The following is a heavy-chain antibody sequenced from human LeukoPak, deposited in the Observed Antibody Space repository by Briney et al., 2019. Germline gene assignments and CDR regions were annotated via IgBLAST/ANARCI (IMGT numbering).Heavy chain of an antibody. CDR1: GGSISSYY. CDR2: IYYSGST. J-gene: IGHJ6*03. V-gene: IGHV4-59*01. Sequence: SETLSLTYTVSGGSISSYYWSWIRQPPGKGLEWIGNIYYSGSTNYNPSLKSRVTISVDTSKNQFSLKLSSVTAADTAVYYCARGSKAVAGSNYYYYMDVWGKGTTVTVSS. D-gene: IGHD6-19*01. CDR3: ARGSKAVAGSNYYYYMDV.